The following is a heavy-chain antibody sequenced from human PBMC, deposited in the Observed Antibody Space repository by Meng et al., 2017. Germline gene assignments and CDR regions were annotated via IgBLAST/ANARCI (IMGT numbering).Heavy chain of an antibody. J-gene: IGHJ5*02. D-gene: IGHD1-14*01. V-gene: IGHV3-11*01. CDR1: GFTFSDHY. CDR3: ASIKVDP. CDR2: ISSSGSTI. Sequence: GPLGATGAGLVNPGGSLSLSCAASGFTFSDHYMRWIGQAPGKGLEWVSYISSSGSTIYYADSVKGRFTISRDNAKNSLYLQMNSLRAEDTAVYYCASIKVDPWGQGTLVTVSS.